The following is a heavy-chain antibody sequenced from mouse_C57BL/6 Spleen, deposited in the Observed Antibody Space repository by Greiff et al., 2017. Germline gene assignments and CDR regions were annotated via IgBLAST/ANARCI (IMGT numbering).Heavy chain of an antibody. CDR1: GFTFTDYY. CDR2: IRNKANGYTT. CDR3: ARTPSWYFDV. J-gene: IGHJ1*03. Sequence: EVKLVESGGGLVQPGGSLSLSCAASGFTFTDYYMSWVRQPPGKALEWLGFIRNKANGYTTEYSASVKGRFTISRDNSQSILYLQMNALRAEDSGTYYCARTPSWYFDVWGTGTTVTVSS. V-gene: IGHV7-3*01.